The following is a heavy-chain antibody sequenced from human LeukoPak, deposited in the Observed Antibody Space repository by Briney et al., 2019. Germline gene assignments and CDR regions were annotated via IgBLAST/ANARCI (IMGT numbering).Heavy chain of an antibody. Sequence: HPGGSLRLSCAASGFTFDDYAMHWVRQAPGKGLEWVSLINWDGSSTYYADSVKCRFTISRDNSKNSLYLQMNSLRAEDTALYYCAKDLYSAGTYYTLIYWGQGTLVTVSS. CDR3: AKDLYSAGTYYTLIY. J-gene: IGHJ4*02. CDR1: GFTFDDYA. D-gene: IGHD3-22*01. CDR2: INWDGSST. V-gene: IGHV3-43D*04.